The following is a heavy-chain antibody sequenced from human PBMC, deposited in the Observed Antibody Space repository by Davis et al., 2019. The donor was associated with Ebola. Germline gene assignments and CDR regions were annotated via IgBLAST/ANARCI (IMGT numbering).Heavy chain of an antibody. Sequence: PGGSLRLSCAASGFTFSSYGMHWVRQAPGKGLEWVAVIWYDGSNKFYADSVEGRFTISRDNAKNTVSLQMNSLRAEDTAIYYCARDVAYSNYDWGQGTLVTVSS. CDR3: ARDVAYSNYD. D-gene: IGHD4-11*01. V-gene: IGHV3-33*01. CDR2: IWYDGSNK. CDR1: GFTFSSYG. J-gene: IGHJ4*02.